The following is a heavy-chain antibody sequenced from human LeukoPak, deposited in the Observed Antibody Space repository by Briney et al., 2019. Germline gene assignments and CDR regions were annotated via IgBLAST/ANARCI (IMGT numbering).Heavy chain of an antibody. V-gene: IGHV3-21*01. CDR2: ISSSTTYI. J-gene: IGHJ4*02. D-gene: IGHD2-2*01. Sequence: PGGSLRLSCAASGFSLSSYCMNWVRQAPGKGLEWVSSISSSTTYIYYADSVKGRFTISRDNAKNSLYLQMNSLRAEDTAMYYCAREVPADRGVDYWGQGTLVTVSS. CDR3: AREVPADRGVDY. CDR1: GFSLSSYC.